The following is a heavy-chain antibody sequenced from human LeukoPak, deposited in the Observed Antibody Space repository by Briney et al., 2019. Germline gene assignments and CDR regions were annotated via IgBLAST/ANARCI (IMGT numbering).Heavy chain of an antibody. Sequence: SQTLSLTCTVSGGSISSGGYYWSWIRQHPGKGLEWIGYIYYSGSTYYNPSPKSRVTISVDTSKNQFSLKLSSVTAADTAVYYCARDGWYYYGSSGYYLEDWGQGTLVTVSS. J-gene: IGHJ4*02. V-gene: IGHV4-31*03. D-gene: IGHD3-22*01. CDR3: ARDGWYYYGSSGYYLED. CDR1: GGSISSGGYY. CDR2: IYYSGST.